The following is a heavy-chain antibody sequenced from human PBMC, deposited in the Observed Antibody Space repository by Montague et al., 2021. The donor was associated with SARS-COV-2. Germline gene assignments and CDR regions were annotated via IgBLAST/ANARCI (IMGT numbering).Heavy chain of an antibody. CDR3: ARHWGIAAGGN. CDR1: GGSITDRTYY. Sequence: SDTLSLTRSLSGGSITDRTYYWGCIRQSPGKGLEWVGAINYSGTTYYNPSLKSRVTISLDTAKNQFSLKMTSVTAADTAVYYCARHWGIAAGGNWGQGTLVTVSS. V-gene: IGHV4-39*01. CDR2: INYSGTT. D-gene: IGHD6-13*01. J-gene: IGHJ4*02.